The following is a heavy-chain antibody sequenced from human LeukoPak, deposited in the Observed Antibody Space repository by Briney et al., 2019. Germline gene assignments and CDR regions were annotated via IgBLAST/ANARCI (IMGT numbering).Heavy chain of an antibody. CDR2: FDPEDGET. CDR1: GYTLSDLS. D-gene: IGHD3-10*01. Sequence: ASVKVSCKVSGYTLSDLSMHWVRQAPGKGLEWMGCFDPEDGETIYAQKFQGRVTMTEDTSTDTAYMELSSLRADDSAVYYCATVYYGSGSYPDYGGQGTLVTVSS. J-gene: IGHJ4*02. CDR3: ATVYYGSGSYPDY. V-gene: IGHV1-24*01.